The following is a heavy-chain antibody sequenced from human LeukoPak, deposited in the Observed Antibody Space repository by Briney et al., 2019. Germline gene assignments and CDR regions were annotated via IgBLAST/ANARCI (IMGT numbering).Heavy chain of an antibody. Sequence: ASVKVSCKASGGTFSSYAISWVRQAPGQGLEWMGWISAYNGITNYAQKLQGRVTMTTDTSTSTAYMELRSLRSDDTAVYYCARARSLVGAVDYWGQGTLVTVSS. D-gene: IGHD1-26*01. CDR2: ISAYNGIT. V-gene: IGHV1-18*01. CDR3: ARARSLVGAVDY. J-gene: IGHJ4*02. CDR1: GGTFSSYA.